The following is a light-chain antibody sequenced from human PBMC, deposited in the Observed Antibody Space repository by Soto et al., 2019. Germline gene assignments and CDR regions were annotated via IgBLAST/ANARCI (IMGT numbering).Light chain of an antibody. Sequence: EIVLTQSPGILSLSPGERAALSCRASQSVSSSYLAWYQQKPGQAPRLLIYGASRRATGIPDSFSGSGSGTDFTLTISRLEPEDFAVYYCQQSGGSTRTFGQGTKVDIK. J-gene: IGKJ1*01. CDR3: QQSGGSTRT. CDR2: GAS. V-gene: IGKV3-20*01. CDR1: QSVSSSY.